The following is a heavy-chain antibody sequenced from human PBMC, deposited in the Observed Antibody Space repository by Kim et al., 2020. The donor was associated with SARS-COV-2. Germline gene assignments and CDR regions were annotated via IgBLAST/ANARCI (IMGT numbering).Heavy chain of an antibody. CDR1: EFTFSKDT. D-gene: IGHD3-10*01. CDR2: ISGSGGRT. V-gene: IGHV3-23*01. J-gene: IGHJ5*02. Sequence: GGSLRLSCAASEFTFSKDTMTWVRQAPGKGLEWVSGISGSGGRTFYADSVKGRFTISRDISKNTLYLQMNRLRAEDTAIYYCAKLKTMLQGGNCFDPWGQGDLVTPSS. CDR3: AKLKTMLQGGNCFDP.